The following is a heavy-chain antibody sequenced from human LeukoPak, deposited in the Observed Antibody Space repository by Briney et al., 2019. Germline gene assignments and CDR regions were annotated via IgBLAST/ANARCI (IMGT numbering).Heavy chain of an antibody. J-gene: IGHJ4*02. Sequence: GGSLRLSCAASGFTFSSYTMHWVRQAPGKGLEWVAVISYGGTNKYYADSVKGRFTISRDNSKNTLYLQMNSLRAEDTAVYYCVARTDFWGQGTLVTVSS. V-gene: IGHV3-30-3*01. CDR2: ISYGGTNK. CDR1: GFTFSSYT. CDR3: VARTDF.